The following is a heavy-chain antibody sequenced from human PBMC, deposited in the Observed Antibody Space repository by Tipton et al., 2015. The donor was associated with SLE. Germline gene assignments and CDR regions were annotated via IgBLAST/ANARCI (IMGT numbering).Heavy chain of an antibody. Sequence: LRLSCTVSGGSISSYYWSWIRQPPGKGLEWIGYIYYSGSTNYNPSLKSRVTISVDTSKNQFSLKLSSVTAADTAVYYCARDNIVVEIAKGAFDIWGQGTMVTVSS. CDR1: GGSISSYY. D-gene: IGHD2-21*01. CDR2: IYYSGST. CDR3: ARDNIVVEIAKGAFDI. V-gene: IGHV4-59*12. J-gene: IGHJ3*02.